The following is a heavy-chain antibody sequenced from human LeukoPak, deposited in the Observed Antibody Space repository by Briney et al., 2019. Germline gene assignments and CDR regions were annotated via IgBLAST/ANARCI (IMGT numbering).Heavy chain of an antibody. Sequence: ASVTVSCKASAYTFTIYTIHWVRQTPGQRLEWMGWINAGNGNRRYSRSFQGRLTITRDTSATTAYMELSSLRSEDTAVYYCARTTRSWYEDNDAFDIWGQGTPVTVSS. J-gene: IGHJ3*02. CDR3: ARTTRSWYEDNDAFDI. D-gene: IGHD6-13*01. CDR1: AYTFTIYT. V-gene: IGHV1-3*01. CDR2: INAGNGNR.